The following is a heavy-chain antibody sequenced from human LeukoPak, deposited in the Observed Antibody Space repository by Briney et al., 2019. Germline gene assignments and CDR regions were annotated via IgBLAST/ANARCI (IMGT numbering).Heavy chain of an antibody. CDR2: INPSGGST. V-gene: IGHV1-46*01. Sequence: ASVKVSCKASGYTFTSYYMHWVQQAPGQGLEWMGIINPSGGSTSYAQKFQGRVTMTRDTSTSTVYMELSSLRSEDTAVYYCARDYCSSTSCYVFDYWGQGTLVTVSS. CDR1: GYTFTSYY. CDR3: ARDYCSSTSCYVFDY. J-gene: IGHJ4*02. D-gene: IGHD2-2*01.